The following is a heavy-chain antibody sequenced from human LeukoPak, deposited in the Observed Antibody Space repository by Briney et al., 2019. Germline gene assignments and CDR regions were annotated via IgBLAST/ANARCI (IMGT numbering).Heavy chain of an antibody. D-gene: IGHD2-2*01. Sequence: GGSLRLSCAASGFTFSSYSMNWVRQAPGKGLEWVSSISSSCSYIYYADSVKGRFTISRDNAKNSLYLQMNSLRAEDTAVYYCARGKPAATYYYYGMDVWGQGTTVTVSS. V-gene: IGHV3-21*01. CDR1: GFTFSSYS. CDR3: ARGKPAATYYYYGMDV. CDR2: ISSSCSYI. J-gene: IGHJ6*02.